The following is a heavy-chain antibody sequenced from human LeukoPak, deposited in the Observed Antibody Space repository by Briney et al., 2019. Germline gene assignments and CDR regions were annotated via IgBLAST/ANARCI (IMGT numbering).Heavy chain of an antibody. Sequence: ASVKVSCKASGYTFTGYYIHWVRQAPGQGLEWMGWINPNINGTNYAQKFQGRVTMTGDRSISTAYMELSRLRSDDTAVYYCARAGGYCGRISCPYYFDYWGQGSLVAVSS. V-gene: IGHV1-2*02. J-gene: IGHJ4*02. D-gene: IGHD2-15*01. CDR1: GYTFTGYY. CDR2: INPNINGT. CDR3: ARAGGYCGRISCPYYFDY.